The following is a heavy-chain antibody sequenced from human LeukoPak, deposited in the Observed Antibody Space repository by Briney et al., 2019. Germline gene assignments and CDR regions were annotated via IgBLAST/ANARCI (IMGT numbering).Heavy chain of an antibody. Sequence: PSETLSLTCTVSGDSISSYYWSWIRQPPGKGLEWIRYLYYSGSNNYNPSLKSRVTISVDMSKNQFSLKLSSVTAADTAVYYCARFRGSAKGDYWGQGTLVTVSS. CDR2: LYYSGSN. V-gene: IGHV4-59*01. D-gene: IGHD3-10*01. CDR3: ARFRGSAKGDY. CDR1: GDSISSYY. J-gene: IGHJ4*02.